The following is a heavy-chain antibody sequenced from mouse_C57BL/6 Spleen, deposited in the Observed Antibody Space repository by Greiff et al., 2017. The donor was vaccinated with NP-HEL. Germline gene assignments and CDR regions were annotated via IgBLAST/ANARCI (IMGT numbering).Heavy chain of an antibody. D-gene: IGHD1-2*01. V-gene: IGHV5-4*01. CDR3: ARDTLVPSYYAMDY. CDR1: GFTFSSYA. J-gene: IGHJ4*01. CDR2: ISDGGSYT. Sequence: DVMLVESGGGLVKPGGSLKLSCAASGFTFSSYAMSWVRQTPEKRLEWVATISDGGSYTYYPDNVKGRFTISRDNANNNLYLQMSHLKSEDTAMYYCARDTLVPSYYAMDYWGKGTSVTVS.